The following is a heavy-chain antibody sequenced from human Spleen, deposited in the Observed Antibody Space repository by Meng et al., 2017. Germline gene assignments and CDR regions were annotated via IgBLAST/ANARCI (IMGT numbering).Heavy chain of an antibody. CDR3: ARDADWVIFDH. J-gene: IGHJ4*02. CDR1: GFTFSSYN. D-gene: IGHD3-9*01. V-gene: IGHV3-74*03. CDR2: INTDSSIT. Sequence: GGSLRLSCAASGFTFSSYNMHWVRQNPGEGLVWVSRINTDSSITTYADSVKGRFTISRDDAKNTVYLQMNSLRAEDTAVYYCARDADWVIFDHWGQGALVTVSS.